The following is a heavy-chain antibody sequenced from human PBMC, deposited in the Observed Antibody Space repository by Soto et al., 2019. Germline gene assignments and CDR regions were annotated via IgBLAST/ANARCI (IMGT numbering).Heavy chain of an antibody. J-gene: IGHJ4*02. Sequence: SETLSLTCTVSGGSISSYYWSWIRQPPGKGLEWIGYIYYSGNTNYNPSLESRVAISVDTSKNQFSLKLRSVTAADTAVYYCAIIPIYSGRYFGYFDFWGQGTLVTVSS. CDR2: IYYSGNT. D-gene: IGHD1-26*01. CDR3: AIIPIYSGRYFGYFDF. V-gene: IGHV4-59*01. CDR1: GGSISSYY.